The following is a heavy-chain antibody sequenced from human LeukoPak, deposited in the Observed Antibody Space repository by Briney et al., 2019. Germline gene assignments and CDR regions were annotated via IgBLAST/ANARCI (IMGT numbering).Heavy chain of an antibody. CDR3: AREDAGGTYSFDY. Sequence: PGGSLRLSCAVSGFTASSNFMSWVRQAPGKGPEWVSVVYTSGITYYADSVRGRFTISRDNSKNTLYLQMDSLTAEDTAVYYCAREDAGGTYSFDYWGQGTLVTVSS. D-gene: IGHD1-26*01. CDR2: VYTSGIT. V-gene: IGHV3-66*01. J-gene: IGHJ4*02. CDR1: GFTASSNF.